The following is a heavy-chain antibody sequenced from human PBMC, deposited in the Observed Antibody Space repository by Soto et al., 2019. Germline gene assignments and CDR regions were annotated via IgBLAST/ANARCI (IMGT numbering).Heavy chain of an antibody. V-gene: IGHV4-31*03. CDR2: IYYSGST. J-gene: IGHJ6*02. CDR3: ARRGGALSSLYGMDV. D-gene: IGHD3-10*01. CDR1: GGSISSGGYY. Sequence: QVQLQESGPGLVKPSQTLSLTCTVSGGSISSGGYYWSWIRQHPGKGLEWIGYIYYSGSTYYNPSLKSRVTIAVDTSKNQFSLKLSSVTAADTAVYYCARRGGALSSLYGMDVWGQGTTVTVSS.